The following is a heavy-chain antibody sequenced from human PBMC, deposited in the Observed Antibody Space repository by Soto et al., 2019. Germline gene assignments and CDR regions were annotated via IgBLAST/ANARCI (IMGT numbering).Heavy chain of an antibody. Sequence: QIQMVQSGAEVKQPGASVKISCKTSGYTFSSYSINWVRQAPGQGLEWMAWISTTRGTTHYAERVQGRVTVTLDKSARTAFMEMWGLTSDDTAVYFCARDNGYYDFWGQGTLVTVSS. CDR3: ARDNGYYDF. J-gene: IGHJ4*02. CDR2: ISTTRGTT. V-gene: IGHV1-18*01. CDR1: GYTFSSYS. D-gene: IGHD2-8*01.